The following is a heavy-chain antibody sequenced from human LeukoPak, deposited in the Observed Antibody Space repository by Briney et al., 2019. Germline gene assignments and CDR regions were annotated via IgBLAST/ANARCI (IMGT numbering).Heavy chain of an antibody. D-gene: IGHD5-18*01. CDR3: ARESYARGYSYGFDY. CDR2: IYSGGNT. J-gene: IGHJ4*02. V-gene: IGHV3-53*01. CDR1: GFTVSSNY. Sequence: GGSLRLSCAASGFTVSSNYMSWVHQAPGKGLEWVSVIYSGGNTYYADSVKGRFTISRDNSKNTLYLQMNSLRAEDTAVYYCARESYARGYSYGFDYWGQGTLVTVSS.